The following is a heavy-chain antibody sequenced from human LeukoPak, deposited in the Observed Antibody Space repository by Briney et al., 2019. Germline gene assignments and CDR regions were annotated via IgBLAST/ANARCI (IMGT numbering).Heavy chain of an antibody. CDR1: GFTFSSYA. Sequence: GGSLRLSCAASGFTFSSYAMSWVRQVPGKGLEWVSAISGSGGSTYYADSVKGRFTISRDNSKNPLYLQMNSLRAEDTAVYYCAKVNLVTVDYWGQGTLVTVSS. J-gene: IGHJ4*02. D-gene: IGHD3-10*01. CDR3: AKVNLVTVDY. V-gene: IGHV3-23*01. CDR2: ISGSGGST.